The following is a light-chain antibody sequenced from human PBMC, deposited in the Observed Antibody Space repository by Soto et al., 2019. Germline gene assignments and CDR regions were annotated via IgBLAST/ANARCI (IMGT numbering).Light chain of an antibody. CDR3: QQYGRSPH. CDR1: QGLNKF. CDR2: GAS. J-gene: IGKJ3*01. V-gene: IGKV1-9*01. Sequence: IQLTQSPSSLSASVGDRVTITCRASQGLNKFLAWYQQRPGKAPQLLVYGASTLQSGVPSRFSGSGSGTDFTLTISRLEPEDFAVYYCQQYGRSPHFGPGTRVDIK.